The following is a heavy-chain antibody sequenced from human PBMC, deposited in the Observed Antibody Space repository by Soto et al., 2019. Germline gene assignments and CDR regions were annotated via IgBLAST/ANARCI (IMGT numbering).Heavy chain of an antibody. CDR3: ARGGGGSYGGKYYYYGMDV. CDR2: INPNSGGT. CDR1: GYTFTGYY. D-gene: IGHD1-26*01. J-gene: IGHJ6*02. V-gene: IGHV1-2*04. Sequence: QVQLVQSGAEVKKPGASVKVSCKASGYTFTGYYMHWVRQAPGQGLEWMGWINPNSGGTNYAQKFQGWVNMTRDTSISPAYMELSRLRSDDTAVYYCARGGGGSYGGKYYYYGMDVWGQGTTVTVSS.